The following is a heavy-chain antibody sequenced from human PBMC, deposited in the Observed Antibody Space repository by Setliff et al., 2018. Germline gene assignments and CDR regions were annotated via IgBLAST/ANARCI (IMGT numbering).Heavy chain of an antibody. CDR1: GYSISSGYY. Sequence: PSETLSLTCTVSGYSISSGYYWGWIRQPTGKGLEWLGSFFHTGNTYYNPSLEGRVTISVDTSNNQFSLKLSSVTAADTAVYYCARHLWGQYMAESSDYFDYWGQGTLVTVSS. CDR3: ARHLWGQYMAESSDYFDY. V-gene: IGHV4-38-2*02. D-gene: IGHD3-3*02. J-gene: IGHJ4*02. CDR2: FFHTGNT.